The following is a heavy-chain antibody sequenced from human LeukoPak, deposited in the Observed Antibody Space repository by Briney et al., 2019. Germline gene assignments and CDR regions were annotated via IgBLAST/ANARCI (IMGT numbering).Heavy chain of an antibody. CDR2: IYTSGST. Sequence: SETLSLTCTVSGGSISSGGYYWSWIRQPAGKGLEWIGRIYTSGSTNYNPSLKSRVTISVDTSKNQFSLKLSSVTAADTAVYYCARDPPNSWGQGTLVTVSS. D-gene: IGHD2/OR15-2a*01. J-gene: IGHJ4*02. CDR3: ARDPPNS. V-gene: IGHV4-61*02. CDR1: GGSISSGGYY.